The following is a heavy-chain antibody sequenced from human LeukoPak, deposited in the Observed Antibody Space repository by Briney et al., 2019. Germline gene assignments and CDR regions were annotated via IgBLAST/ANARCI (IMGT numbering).Heavy chain of an antibody. CDR2: INTNTGNP. Sequence: ASVKVSCKASGYIFTSYAMNWVRQAPGQGLEWMGWINTNTGNPTYAQGFTGRFVFSLDTSVSTAYLQISSLKAEDTAVYYCARGWGSGWYRYYYYGMDVWGQGTTVTVSS. V-gene: IGHV7-4-1*02. D-gene: IGHD6-19*01. CDR3: ARGWGSGWYRYYYYGMDV. CDR1: GYIFTSYA. J-gene: IGHJ6*02.